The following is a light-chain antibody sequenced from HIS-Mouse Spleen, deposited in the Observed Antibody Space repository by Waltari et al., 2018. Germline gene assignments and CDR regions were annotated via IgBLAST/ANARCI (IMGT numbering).Light chain of an antibody. CDR2: EDS. CDR3: YSTDSSGNHRV. V-gene: IGLV3-10*01. Sequence: SYELTQLPSVSVSPGQTARLTCTGDSLPNKYAYWYQQKSGQAPVLVIFEDSKRPSGIPERFSGSSSGTMATFTISGAQVEDEADYYCYSTDSSGNHRVFGGGTKLTVL. CDR1: SLPNKY. J-gene: IGLJ2*01.